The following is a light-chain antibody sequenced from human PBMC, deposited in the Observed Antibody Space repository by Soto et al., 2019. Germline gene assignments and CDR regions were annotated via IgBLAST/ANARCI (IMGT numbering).Light chain of an antibody. CDR3: QQFSYSPWT. J-gene: IGKJ1*01. CDR1: QRISSSH. Sequence: EIVLTQSPGTLSSSPGERGTLSCRASQRISSSHLSWYQQKPGQAPRLLIYGASFRAPGIPDRFSGSGSGTDFTLTISRLEAEDIAVYYCQQFSYSPWTFGQGTKVEVK. CDR2: GAS. V-gene: IGKV3-20*01.